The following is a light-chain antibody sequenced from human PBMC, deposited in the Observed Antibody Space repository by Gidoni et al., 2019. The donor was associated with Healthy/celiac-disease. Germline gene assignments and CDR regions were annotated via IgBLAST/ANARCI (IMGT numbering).Light chain of an antibody. Sequence: QSALTQPPSASGSPGQSVTISCTGTSSDVGGYNYVSWYQQHPGKAPKLMIDEVSKRPSRVPDRFSGSKSGNTASLTVSGLQAEDEADYYCSSYAGSNNLVFGGGTKLTVL. J-gene: IGLJ2*01. CDR2: EVS. V-gene: IGLV2-8*01. CDR1: SSDVGGYNY. CDR3: SSYAGSNNLV.